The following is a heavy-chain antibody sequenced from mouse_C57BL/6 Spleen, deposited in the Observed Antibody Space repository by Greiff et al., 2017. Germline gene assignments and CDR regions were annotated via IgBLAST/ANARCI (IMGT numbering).Heavy chain of an antibody. D-gene: IGHD1-1*01. J-gene: IGHJ1*03. CDR3: ARRGGLRYCDV. Sequence: QVQLQQPGAELVKPGASVKLSCKASGYTFTSYWMHWVKQRPGQGLEWIGMIHPNSGSTNYNEKFKSKATLTVDKSSSTAYMQLSSLTSEDSAVYYCARRGGLRYCDVWGTGTTVTVSS. V-gene: IGHV1-64*01. CDR1: GYTFTSYW. CDR2: IHPNSGST.